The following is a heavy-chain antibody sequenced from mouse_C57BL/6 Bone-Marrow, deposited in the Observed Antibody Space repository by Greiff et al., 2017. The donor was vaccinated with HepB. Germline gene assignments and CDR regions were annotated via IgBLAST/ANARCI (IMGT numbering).Heavy chain of an antibody. CDR1: GYSITSDY. J-gene: IGHJ4*01. V-gene: IGHV3-8*01. CDR2: ISYSGST. Sequence: EVQLQESGPGLAKPSQTLSLTCSVTGYSITSDYWNWIRQFPGNKLEYMGYISYSGSTYYNPSLKSRISIPRDTSKNQYYLQLNSVTTEDTATHYCARSFTTVVGAMDYWGQGTSVTVSS. D-gene: IGHD1-1*01. CDR3: ARSFTTVVGAMDY.